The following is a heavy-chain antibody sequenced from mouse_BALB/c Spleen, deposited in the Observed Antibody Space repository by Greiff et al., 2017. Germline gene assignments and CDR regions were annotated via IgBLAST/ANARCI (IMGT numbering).Heavy chain of an antibody. V-gene: IGHV2-2*02. Sequence: VKLMESGPGLVQPSQSLSITCTVSGFSLTSYGVHWVRQSPGKGLEWLGVIWSGGSTDYNAAFISRLSISKDNSKSQVFFKMNSLQANDTAIYYCARKGRSVVGAMDYWGQGTSVTVSS. CDR3: ARKGRSVVGAMDY. CDR2: IWSGGST. J-gene: IGHJ4*01. CDR1: GFSLTSYG. D-gene: IGHD1-1*01.